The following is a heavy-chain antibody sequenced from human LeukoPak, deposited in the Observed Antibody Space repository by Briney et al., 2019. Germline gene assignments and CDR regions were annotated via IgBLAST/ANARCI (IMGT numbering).Heavy chain of an antibody. CDR2: INHSGST. CDR1: GGSFSGYY. CDR3: ARAALWFGESYWFDP. Sequence: SETLSLTCAVYGGSFSGYYWSWIRQPPGKGLEWIGEINHSGSTNYNPSLRSRVTISVDTSKNQFSLKLSSVTAADTAVYYCARAALWFGESYWFDPWGQGTLVTVSS. V-gene: IGHV4-34*01. D-gene: IGHD3-10*01. J-gene: IGHJ5*02.